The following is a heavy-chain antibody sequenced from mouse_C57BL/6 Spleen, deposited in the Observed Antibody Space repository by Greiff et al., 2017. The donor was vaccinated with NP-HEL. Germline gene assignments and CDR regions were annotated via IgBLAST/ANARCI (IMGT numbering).Heavy chain of an antibody. CDR2: IYPGDGDT. Sequence: VKLVESGPELVKPGASVKISCKASGYAFSSSWMNWVKQRPGKGLEWIGRIYPGDGDTNYNGKFKGKATLTADKSSSTAYMQLSSLTSEDSAVYFCANPYYSKPWFAYWGQGTLVTVSA. CDR3: ANPYYSKPWFAY. V-gene: IGHV1-82*01. J-gene: IGHJ3*01. D-gene: IGHD2-5*01. CDR1: GYAFSSSW.